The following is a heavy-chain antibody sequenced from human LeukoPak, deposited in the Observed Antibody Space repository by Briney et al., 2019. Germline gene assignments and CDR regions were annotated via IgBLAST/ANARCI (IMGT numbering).Heavy chain of an antibody. V-gene: IGHV4-34*01. J-gene: IGHJ3*02. CDR2: INHSGST. CDR3: ARGRHYYDSSGYYWAFDI. CDR1: GGSLSGYY. Sequence: SETLSLTCAVYGGSLSGYYWSWIRQPPGKGLEWIGEINHSGSTNYNPSLKSRVTISVDTSKNQFSLKLSSVTAADTAVYYCARGRHYYDSSGYYWAFDIWGQGTMVTVSS. D-gene: IGHD3-22*01.